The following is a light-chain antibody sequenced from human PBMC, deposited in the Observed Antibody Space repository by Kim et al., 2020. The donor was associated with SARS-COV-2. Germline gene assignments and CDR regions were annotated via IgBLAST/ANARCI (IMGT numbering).Light chain of an antibody. V-gene: IGLV6-57*01. CDR3: QYYGSNNLV. J-gene: IGLJ2*01. CDR2: EDN. CDR1: SGSIASNY. Sequence: NFMLTQPHSVSESPGKTVTISCTRSSGSIASNYVQWYQQRPGSSPTTVIYEDNKRCPGVPDRFSGSTDSANNSASLIFSGLKADDEDDYCCQYYGSNNLVFGGGTQLTVL.